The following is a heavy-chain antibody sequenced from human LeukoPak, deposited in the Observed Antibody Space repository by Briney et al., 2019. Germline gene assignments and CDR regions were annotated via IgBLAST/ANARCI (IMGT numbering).Heavy chain of an antibody. J-gene: IGHJ4*02. CDR2: ISGSGGST. V-gene: IGHV3-23*01. CDR3: AKGYYYDSRRFDY. D-gene: IGHD3-22*01. CDR1: GFTFSSYA. Sequence: GGSLRLSCAASGFTFSSYAMSWVRQAPGKGLEWVSAISGSGGSTYYAGSVKGRFTISRDNSKNTLYLQMNSLRAEDTAVYYCAKGYYYDSRRFDYWGQGTLVTVSS.